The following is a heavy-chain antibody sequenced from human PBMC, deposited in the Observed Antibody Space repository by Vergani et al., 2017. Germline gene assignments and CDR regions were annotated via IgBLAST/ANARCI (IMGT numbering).Heavy chain of an antibody. J-gene: IGHJ3*02. D-gene: IGHD3-10*01. CDR2: IIPIFGTA. CDR1: GGTFSSNA. V-gene: IGHV1-69*01. CDR3: ARGTVDYYGSGSFGLDAFDI. Sequence: QVQLVQSGAEVKKPGSSVKVSCKASGGTFSSNAISWVRQAPGQGLEWMGGIIPIFGTANYAQKFQGRVTITADESTSTAYMELSSLRSEDTAVYYCARGTVDYYGSGSFGLDAFDIWGQGTMVTVSS.